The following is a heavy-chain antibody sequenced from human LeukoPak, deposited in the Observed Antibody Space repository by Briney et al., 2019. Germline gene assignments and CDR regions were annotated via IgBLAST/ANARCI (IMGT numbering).Heavy chain of an antibody. J-gene: IGHJ4*02. CDR1: GFTFGDYA. CDR3: ARDWESVNYFDY. V-gene: IGHV3-49*03. CDR2: IRSKAYGGTT. D-gene: IGHD3-16*01. Sequence: SLRLSCTASGFTFGDYAMSWFRQAPGKGLEWVGFIRSKAYGGTTEYAASVKGRFTISRDDSKSIAYLQMNSLKTEDTAVYYCARDWESVNYFDYWGQGTLVTVSS.